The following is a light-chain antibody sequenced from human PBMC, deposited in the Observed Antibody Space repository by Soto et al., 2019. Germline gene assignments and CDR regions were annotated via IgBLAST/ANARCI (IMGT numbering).Light chain of an antibody. J-gene: IGLJ2*01. CDR3: SSYTIISTLV. CDR2: EVR. Sequence: QSALTQPASVSGSPGQSITISCTGASSDVGAYNYVSWYQQHPGKAPRLIIYEVRNRPSGVSNRFSGSKSGNTASLTISGLQAEDEADYYCSSYTIISTLVFGGGTKVTVL. CDR1: SSDVGAYNY. V-gene: IGLV2-14*01.